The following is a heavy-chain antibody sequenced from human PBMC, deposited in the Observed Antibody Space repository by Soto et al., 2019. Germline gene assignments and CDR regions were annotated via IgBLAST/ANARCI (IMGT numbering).Heavy chain of an antibody. D-gene: IGHD3-10*01. V-gene: IGHV4-30-4*01. CDR1: GGSISSRDYY. CDR2: IYDSGST. Sequence: TSQTRSLTWTVCGGSISSRDYYWSWIRQPPGKGLEWIGYIYDSGSTYYNPSLKSRVTISVDTSKNQFSLKLSSVTAADTAVYYCARVQGSGMWPMAKFDYWGQGTLVNVSS. CDR3: ARVQGSGMWPMAKFDY. J-gene: IGHJ4*02.